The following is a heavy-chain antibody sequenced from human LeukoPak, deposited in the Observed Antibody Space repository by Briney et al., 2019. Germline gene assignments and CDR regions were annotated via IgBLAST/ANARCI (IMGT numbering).Heavy chain of an antibody. Sequence: GESLKISCKGSGYSFTSYWIGWVRQMPGKGLEWMGIIYPGDSDTRYSPSFHVQVTISAAKSLSTAYLHWRRLHASDTAMYYCARSDTYYDFWSASPGFDPWGHGTLVTVSS. CDR1: GYSFTSYW. V-gene: IGHV5-51*01. CDR2: IYPGDSDT. D-gene: IGHD3-3*01. CDR3: ARSDTYYDFWSASPGFDP. J-gene: IGHJ5*02.